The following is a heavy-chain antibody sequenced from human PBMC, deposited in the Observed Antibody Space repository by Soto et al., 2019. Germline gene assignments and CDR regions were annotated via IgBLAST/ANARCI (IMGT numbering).Heavy chain of an antibody. Sequence: QLVESGGGLVKPGGSLRVSCAASRFAFSSYSMHWVRQAPMKGLEWVASINSVASYVYYADSVEGRFTISRDDAKNSVYLQMNRLRAEDTAVYYCTRDRSSFMRGRIRGPYGGLDVWGQGTTVLVS. D-gene: IGHD3-10*01. CDR1: RFAFSSYS. CDR2: INSVASYV. CDR3: TRDRSSFMRGRIRGPYGGLDV. V-gene: IGHV3-21*01. J-gene: IGHJ6*02.